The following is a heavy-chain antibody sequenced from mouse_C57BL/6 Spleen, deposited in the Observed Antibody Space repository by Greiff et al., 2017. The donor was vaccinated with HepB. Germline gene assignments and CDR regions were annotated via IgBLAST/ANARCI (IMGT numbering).Heavy chain of an antibody. CDR2: IDPSDSYT. J-gene: IGHJ1*03. CDR3: ARDHEGLRRGYSDV. CDR1: GYTFTSYW. D-gene: IGHD2-4*01. Sequence: QVQLQQPGAELVKPGASVKLSCKASGYTFTSYWMQWVKQRPGQGLEWIGEIDPSDSYTNYNQKFKGKATLTVDTSSSTAYMQLSSLTSEDSAVYYCARDHEGLRRGYSDVWGTGTTVTVSS. V-gene: IGHV1-50*01.